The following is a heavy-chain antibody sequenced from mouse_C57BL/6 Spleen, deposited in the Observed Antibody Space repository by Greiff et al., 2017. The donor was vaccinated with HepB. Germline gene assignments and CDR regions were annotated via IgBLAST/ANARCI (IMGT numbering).Heavy chain of an antibody. CDR1: GYTFTDYN. J-gene: IGHJ4*01. CDR2: INPNNGGT. V-gene: IGHV1-18*01. Sequence: VQLKESGPELVKPGASVKIPCKASGYTFTDYNMDWVKQSHGKSLEWIGDINPNNGGTIYNQKFKGKATLTVDKSSSTAYMELRSLTSEDTAVYYCARKEIYYYAMDYWGQGTSVTVSS. CDR3: ARKEIYYYAMDY.